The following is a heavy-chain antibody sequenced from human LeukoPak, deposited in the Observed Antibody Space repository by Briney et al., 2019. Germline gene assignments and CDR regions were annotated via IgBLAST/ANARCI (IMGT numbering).Heavy chain of an antibody. J-gene: IGHJ5*02. CDR1: GGSFSGYY. CDR3: ARGGSLDILTGYRDENWFDP. CDR2: INHSGST. D-gene: IGHD3-9*01. Sequence: PSETLSLTCAVYGGSFSGYYWSWIRQPPGKGLEWIGEINHSGSTNYNPSLKSRVTISVDTSKNQFSLKLSSVTAADTAVYYCARGGSLDILTGYRDENWFDPWGQGTLVTVSS. V-gene: IGHV4-34*01.